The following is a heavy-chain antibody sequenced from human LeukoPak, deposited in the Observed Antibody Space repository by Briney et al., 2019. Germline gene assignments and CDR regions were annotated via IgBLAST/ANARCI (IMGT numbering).Heavy chain of an antibody. CDR1: GFTFSSYG. D-gene: IGHD1-1*01. Sequence: GGSLRLSCAASGFTFSSYGMNWVRQAPGKGLEWVSYISSDSSPIYYADSVKGRFTISRDNAKNPLYLQMNSLRAEDTAVYYCARVASSNTKYNGFDIWGQGTMVTVPS. CDR2: ISSDSSPI. V-gene: IGHV3-48*04. CDR3: ARVASSNTKYNGFDI. J-gene: IGHJ3*02.